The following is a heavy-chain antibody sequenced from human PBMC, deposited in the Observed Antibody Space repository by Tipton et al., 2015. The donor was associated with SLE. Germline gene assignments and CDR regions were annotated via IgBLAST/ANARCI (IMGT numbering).Heavy chain of an antibody. V-gene: IGHV3-21*06. CDR2: ISSRMTHM. D-gene: IGHD3-22*01. CDR1: GFTFSSYG. J-gene: IGHJ4*02. CDR3: TRDLIPNYYDSSGHYSGY. Sequence: SLRLSCTASGFTFSSYGMNWVRQAPGKGLEWVSSISSRMTHMYYADSVKGRFTISRDNAKNSLHLEMNSLGAEDTAVYYCTRDLIPNYYDSSGHYSGYWGQGTLVAVSS.